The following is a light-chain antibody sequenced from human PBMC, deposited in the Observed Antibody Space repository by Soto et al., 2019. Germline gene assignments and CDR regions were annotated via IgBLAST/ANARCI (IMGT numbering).Light chain of an antibody. CDR1: QSISTY. Sequence: DIQMTQSPSSLSASIGDRITITCRASQSISTYLNWYQQKPGKAPSLLIYGASTLQSGVPSRFSGSGSATDFTLTISSLQPEDFATYYWQQTFITPPLTFGGGTKVEIK. CDR2: GAS. V-gene: IGKV1-39*01. CDR3: QQTFITPPLT. J-gene: IGKJ4*01.